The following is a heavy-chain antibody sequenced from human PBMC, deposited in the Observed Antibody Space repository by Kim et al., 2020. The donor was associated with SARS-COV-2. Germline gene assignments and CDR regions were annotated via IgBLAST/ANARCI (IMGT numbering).Heavy chain of an antibody. CDR2: LSGGSGSRT. J-gene: IGHJ6*02. Sequence: GGSLRLSCAASGFTFNNYAMSWARQAPGKGLEWVSGLSGGSGSRTYYADSVKGRFIISRDNSKNTLFLQMNSLRAEDTAVYYCAKEAHHYEILTGYSFYGMDVWGQGTTVTVSS. CDR3: AKEAHHYEILTGYSFYGMDV. CDR1: GFTFNNYA. D-gene: IGHD3-9*01. V-gene: IGHV3-23*01.